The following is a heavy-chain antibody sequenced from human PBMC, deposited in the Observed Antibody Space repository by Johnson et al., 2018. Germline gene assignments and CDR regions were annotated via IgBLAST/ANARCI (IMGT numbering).Heavy chain of an antibody. CDR3: AREAQPTRDGFDI. Sequence: QVQLVQSGGGVVQPGRSLTLSCAASGFAFSTYAMHWVRQAPGKGLEWVAVISYDGSNRNYADSVKGRFTISRDNSKNTLNLQMNSPRLEDTAVFYCAREAQPTRDGFDIWGQGTMVTVSS. CDR1: GFAFSTYA. V-gene: IGHV3-30*04. J-gene: IGHJ3*02. CDR2: ISYDGSNR.